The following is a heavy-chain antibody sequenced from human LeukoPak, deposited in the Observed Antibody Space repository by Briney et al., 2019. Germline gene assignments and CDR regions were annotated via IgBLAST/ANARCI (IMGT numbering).Heavy chain of an antibody. CDR2: IYCSGST. Sequence: SQTLSLTCTVSGGSISSGDYYWSWIRQPPGKGLEWIGHIYCSGSTYYSPSLKSRVTISVDTSKNQFSLKLSSVTAADTAEYYCARVEGSSDAFDIWGQGTMVTVSS. CDR3: ARVEGSSDAFDI. V-gene: IGHV4-30-4*01. CDR1: GGSISSGDYY. J-gene: IGHJ3*02.